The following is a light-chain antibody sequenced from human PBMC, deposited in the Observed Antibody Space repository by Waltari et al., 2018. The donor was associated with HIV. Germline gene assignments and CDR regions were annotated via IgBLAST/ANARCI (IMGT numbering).Light chain of an antibody. CDR1: SSKVACYTS. Sequence: SDVPHPAHVSGPTLQSVPITSPGTSSKVACYTSVPWYQHIPGKDPKLMIYEVTTRPSGVSDRFSGSKSGNTASLTISGRQAEDEADYYCSSYTTDSTLVFGAGTKLTVL. V-gene: IGLV2-14*01. CDR2: EVT. CDR3: SSYTTDSTLV. J-gene: IGLJ3*02.